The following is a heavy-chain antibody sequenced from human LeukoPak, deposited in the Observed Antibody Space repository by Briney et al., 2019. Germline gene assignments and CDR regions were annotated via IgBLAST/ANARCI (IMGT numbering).Heavy chain of an antibody. CDR1: GFTFSSYG. CDR3: AREKMGVCYYMDV. CDR2: ISSSGSTI. V-gene: IGHV3-48*04. J-gene: IGHJ6*03. Sequence: QPGGTLRLSCAASGFTFSSYGMSWVRQAPGKGLEWVSYISSSGSTIYYADSVKGRFTISRDNAKNSLYLQMNSLRAEDTAVYYCAREKMGVCYYMDVWGRGTTVTISS. D-gene: IGHD1-26*01.